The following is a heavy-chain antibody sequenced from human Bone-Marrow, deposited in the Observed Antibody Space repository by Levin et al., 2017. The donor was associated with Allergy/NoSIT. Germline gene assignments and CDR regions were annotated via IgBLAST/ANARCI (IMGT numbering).Heavy chain of an antibody. D-gene: IGHD3-10*01. CDR2: IYYSGST. V-gene: IGHV4-59*01. J-gene: IGHJ6*02. Sequence: SETLSLTCTVSGGSISSYYWSWIRQPPGKGLEWIGYIYYSGSTNYNPSLKSRVTISVDTSKNQFSLKLSSVTAADTAVYYCARAVGYYYGSGRSNYYGMDVWGQGTTVTVSS. CDR1: GGSISSYY. CDR3: ARAVGYYYGSGRSNYYGMDV.